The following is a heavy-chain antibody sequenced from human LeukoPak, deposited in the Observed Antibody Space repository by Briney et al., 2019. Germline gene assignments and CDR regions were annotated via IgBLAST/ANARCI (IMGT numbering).Heavy chain of an antibody. J-gene: IGHJ4*02. D-gene: IGHD2-15*01. CDR3: ARTYGSGSLDY. Sequence: GGSLRLSCAASGFTFSNHNMDWVRQAPGKGLEWVSYISGRGKAIFYADSVQGRFTISRDNAKNSIYLQMNGLTAEDTAVYYCARTYGSGSLDYGGQGTLVTVSS. CDR2: ISGRGKAI. V-gene: IGHV3-48*01. CDR1: GFTFSNHN.